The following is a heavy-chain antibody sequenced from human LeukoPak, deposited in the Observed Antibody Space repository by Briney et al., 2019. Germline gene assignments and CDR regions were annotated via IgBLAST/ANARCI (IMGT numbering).Heavy chain of an antibody. J-gene: IGHJ3*02. D-gene: IGHD1-14*01. Sequence: SETLSLTCTVSGGSISSGSYYWSWIRQPAGKGLEWIGRIYTSGSTNYNPSLKSRVTMSVDTSKNQFSLKLSSVTAADTAVYYCAREIANHASAFDIWGQGTMVTVSS. CDR3: AREIANHASAFDI. CDR1: GGSISSGSYY. CDR2: IYTSGST. V-gene: IGHV4-61*02.